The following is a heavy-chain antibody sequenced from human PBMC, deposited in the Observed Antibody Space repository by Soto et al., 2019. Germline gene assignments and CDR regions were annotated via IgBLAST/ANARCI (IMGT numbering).Heavy chain of an antibody. CDR2: IYPGDSDT. D-gene: IGHD3-3*01. V-gene: IGHV5-51*01. CDR1: AGMPSTYC. Sequence: RGSAGMPSTYCIVLLRQMPGKGLEWMGIIYPGDSDTRYSPSFQGQVTISADKSISTAYLQWSSLKASDTAMYYCARREKVYDFWCVLPQNLIAFRTRGTSDL. J-gene: IGHJ2*01. CDR3: ARREKVYDFWCVLPQNLIAFRTRGTSDL.